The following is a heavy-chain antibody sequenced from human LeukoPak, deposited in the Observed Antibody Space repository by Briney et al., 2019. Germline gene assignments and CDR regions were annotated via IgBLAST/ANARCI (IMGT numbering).Heavy chain of an antibody. CDR3: ASDDYYGSGSYRW. V-gene: IGHV4-34*01. CDR2: INHSGST. J-gene: IGHJ4*02. D-gene: IGHD3-10*01. CDR1: GFIFSSYS. Sequence: PGGSLRLSCAASGFIFSSYSMNWIRQPPGKGLEWIGEINHSGSTNYNPSLKSRVTISVDTSKNQFSLKLSSVTAADTAVYYCASDDYYGSGSYRWWGQGTLVTVSS.